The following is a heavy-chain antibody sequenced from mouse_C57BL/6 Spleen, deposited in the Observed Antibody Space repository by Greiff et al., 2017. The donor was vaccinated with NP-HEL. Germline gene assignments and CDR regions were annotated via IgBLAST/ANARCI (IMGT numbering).Heavy chain of an antibody. D-gene: IGHD1-1*02. CDR2: ISSGGDYI. CDR3: TRDGDYAMDY. J-gene: IGHJ4*01. CDR1: GFTFSSYA. V-gene: IGHV5-9-1*02. Sequence: EVNVVESGEGLVKPGGSLKLSCAASGFTFSSYAMSWVRQTPEKRLVWVAYISSGGDYIYYADTVKGRFTISRDNARNTLYLQMSSLKSEDTAMYYCTRDGDYAMDYWGQGTSVTVSS.